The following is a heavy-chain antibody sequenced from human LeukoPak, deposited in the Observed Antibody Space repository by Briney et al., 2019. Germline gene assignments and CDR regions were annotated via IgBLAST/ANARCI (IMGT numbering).Heavy chain of an antibody. CDR1: GGTFSSYA. CDR2: IIPILGIA. J-gene: IGHJ4*02. D-gene: IGHD1-7*01. Sequence: GSSVKVSCKASGGTFSSYAISWVRQAPGQGLEWMGRIIPILGIANYAQKFQGRVTITADESTSTAYMELSSLRSEDTAVYYCARDPTGTTKYYFDYWGQGTLVTVSS. CDR3: ARDPTGTTKYYFDY. V-gene: IGHV1-69*04.